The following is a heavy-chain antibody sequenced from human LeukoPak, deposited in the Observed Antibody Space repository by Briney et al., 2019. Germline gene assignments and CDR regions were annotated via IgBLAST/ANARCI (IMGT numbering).Heavy chain of an antibody. V-gene: IGHV3-11*01. D-gene: IGHD2/OR15-2a*01. CDR1: GFTFSDYY. J-gene: IGHJ6*03. CDR3: ASEGSTFYMDV. Sequence: SGGSLRLSCAASGFTFSDYYMGWIRQAPGKGLEWVSYISSSDSTIYYADSVKGRFTISRDNAKNSLYLQMNSLRAEDTAVYYCASEGSTFYMDVWGKGTTVTVSS. CDR2: ISSSDSTI.